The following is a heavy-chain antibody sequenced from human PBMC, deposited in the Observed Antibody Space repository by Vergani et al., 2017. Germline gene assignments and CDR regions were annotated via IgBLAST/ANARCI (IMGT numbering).Heavy chain of an antibody. Sequence: EVQLLESGGGLVQPGGSLRLSCAASGFTFSSYAMSWVRQAPGKGLEWVSAISGSGCSTYYADSVKGRFTISRDNSKNTLYLQMNSLRAEDTAVYYCAKGEQWLVVSFDYWGQGTLVTVSS. CDR2: ISGSGCST. CDR1: GFTFSSYA. V-gene: IGHV3-23*01. J-gene: IGHJ4*02. CDR3: AKGEQWLVVSFDY. D-gene: IGHD6-19*01.